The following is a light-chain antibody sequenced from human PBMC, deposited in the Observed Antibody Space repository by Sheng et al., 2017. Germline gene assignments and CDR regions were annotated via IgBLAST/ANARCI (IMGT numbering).Light chain of an antibody. CDR1: QGISNS. V-gene: IGKV1-16*01. CDR3: HHYYAYPWT. J-gene: IGKJ1*01. Sequence: IQMTQSPSSLSASIGDRVTITCRASQGISNSLAWFLXKPGGAPKFLISAASRLESGVPSRFSGSRSGTDFTLTITSLQPEDFGNYFCHHYYAYPWTFGQGTRV. CDR2: AAS.